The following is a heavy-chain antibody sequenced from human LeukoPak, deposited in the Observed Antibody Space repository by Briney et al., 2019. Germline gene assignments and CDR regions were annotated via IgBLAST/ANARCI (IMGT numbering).Heavy chain of an antibody. Sequence: PSETLSLTCTVSGGSISSGNYYWTWIRQPAGKGLEWIGRIYTSGSANYNPSLKSRVTISVDTSKNQFSLKLSSVTAAATAVYYCARGGAKQFLVNWYFDLWGRGTLVTVSS. CDR3: ARGGAKQFLVNWYFDL. D-gene: IGHD6-19*01. V-gene: IGHV4-61*02. J-gene: IGHJ2*01. CDR2: IYTSGSA. CDR1: GGSISSGNYY.